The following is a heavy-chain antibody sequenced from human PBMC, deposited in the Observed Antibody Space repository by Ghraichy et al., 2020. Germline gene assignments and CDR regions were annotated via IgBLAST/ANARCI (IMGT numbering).Heavy chain of an antibody. CDR3: TRSYFEWLRLVVVAALPPDY. Sequence: GGSLRLSCTASGFTFGDYAMSWFRQAPVKGLEWVGFIRSKAYGGTTEYAASVKGRFTISRDDSKSIAYLQMNSLKTEDTAVYYCTRSYFEWLRLVVVAALPPDYWGQGTLVTVSS. CDR2: IRSKAYGGTT. CDR1: GFTFGDYA. V-gene: IGHV3-49*03. J-gene: IGHJ4*02. D-gene: IGHD2-15*01.